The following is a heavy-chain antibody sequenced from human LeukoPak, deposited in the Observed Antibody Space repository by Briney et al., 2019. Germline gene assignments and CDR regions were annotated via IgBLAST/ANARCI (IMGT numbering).Heavy chain of an antibody. D-gene: IGHD5-12*01. CDR1: GGSISSYY. V-gene: IGHV4-59*01. Sequence: SETLSLTCTVSGGSISSYYWSWIRPSPGKGLEWIGFISYSGNTGYRPSLKSRVSISVDTSKKQFSLKLSSVTAADTAVYYCARGGGHDWGAFDYWGQGALVTVSS. CDR2: ISYSGNT. CDR3: ARGGGHDWGAFDY. J-gene: IGHJ4*02.